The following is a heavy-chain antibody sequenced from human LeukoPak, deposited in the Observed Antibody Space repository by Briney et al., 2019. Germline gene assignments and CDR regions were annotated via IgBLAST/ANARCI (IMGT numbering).Heavy chain of an antibody. CDR2: INHSGST. Sequence: PSETLSLTCAVYGGSFSGYYWSWIRQPPGKGLEWVGEINHSGSTNYNPSLKSRVTISVDTSKNQFSLKLSSVTAADTAVYYCAGTRGRYSYGQPFDYWGQGTLVTVSS. CDR3: AGTRGRYSYGQPFDY. D-gene: IGHD5-18*01. J-gene: IGHJ4*02. CDR1: GGSFSGYY. V-gene: IGHV4-34*01.